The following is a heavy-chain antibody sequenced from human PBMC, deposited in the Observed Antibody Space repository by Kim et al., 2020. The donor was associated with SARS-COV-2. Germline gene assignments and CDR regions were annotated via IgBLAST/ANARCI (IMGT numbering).Heavy chain of an antibody. CDR2: IKSKTDGGTT. CDR3: QAYYYGSGSTDYYYGMDV. D-gene: IGHD3-10*01. CDR1: GFTFSNAW. V-gene: IGHV3-15*01. Sequence: GGSLRLSCAASGFTFSNAWMSWVRQAPGKGLEWVGRIKSKTDGGTTDYAAPVKGRFTISRDDSKNTLYLQMNSLKTEDTAVYYCQAYYYGSGSTDYYYGMDVWGQGTTVTVSS. J-gene: IGHJ6*02.